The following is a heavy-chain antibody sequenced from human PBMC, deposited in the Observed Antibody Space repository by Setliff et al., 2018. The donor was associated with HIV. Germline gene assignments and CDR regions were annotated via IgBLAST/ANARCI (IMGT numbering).Heavy chain of an antibody. Sequence: LRLSCAASGFTFSNYNMNWVRQAPGKGLEWVSSISYDSRFIYHADSMKGRFTISRDNAKKLVYLQMNSLRAEDTAIYYCARDRASSGYYARFDHWGQGTLVTVS. V-gene: IGHV3-21*01. CDR1: GFTFSNYN. D-gene: IGHD3-22*01. CDR2: ISYDSRFI. J-gene: IGHJ4*02. CDR3: ARDRASSGYYARFDH.